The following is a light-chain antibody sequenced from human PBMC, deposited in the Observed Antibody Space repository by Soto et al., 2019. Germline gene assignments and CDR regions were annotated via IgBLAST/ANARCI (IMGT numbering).Light chain of an antibody. CDR2: AAS. CDR3: QQSNSSPPT. J-gene: IGKJ4*01. Sequence: DIQMSQSPSSLSASVGDRVTITCRASQSISNYLNWYQQKPGKAPKLLIYAASSLQSGVPSRFRGSGSGTDFTLTISSLQPEDFATYFCQQSNSSPPTFGGGTKVDIK. V-gene: IGKV1-39*01. CDR1: QSISNY.